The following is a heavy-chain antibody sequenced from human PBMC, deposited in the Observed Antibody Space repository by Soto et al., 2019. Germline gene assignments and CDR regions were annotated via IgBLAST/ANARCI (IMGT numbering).Heavy chain of an antibody. CDR1: DDSINTKY. Sequence: PSETLSLTCTVSDDSINTKYWSWIRQPPGKGLECIGYIFKSGDTAYNPSLKSRATMSLDTSKNQFSLEVTSVTAADTAVYYCAGTARGFDYWGQGILVTVSS. CDR2: IFKSGDT. CDR3: AGTARGFDY. D-gene: IGHD3-10*01. V-gene: IGHV4-59*01. J-gene: IGHJ4*02.